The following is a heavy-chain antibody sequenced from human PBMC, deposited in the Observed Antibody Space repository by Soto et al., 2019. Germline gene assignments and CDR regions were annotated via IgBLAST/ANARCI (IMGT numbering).Heavy chain of an antibody. V-gene: IGHV1-3*01. J-gene: IGHJ5*02. CDR3: AKAPPEGSSWYRFDP. Sequence: WLRLAPGQGLEWMGWINACNGNTDYSQKFKGRLTISRDRSASTVYMELRSLTSEDTAVYYCAKAPPEGSSWYRFDPWGQGTLVTVSS. CDR2: INACNGNT. D-gene: IGHD6-13*01.